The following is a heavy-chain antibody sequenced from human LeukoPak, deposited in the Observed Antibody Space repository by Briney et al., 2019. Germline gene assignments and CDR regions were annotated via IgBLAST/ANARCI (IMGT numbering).Heavy chain of an antibody. CDR1: GFTFSSHG. D-gene: IGHD3-10*01. Sequence: GGSLRLSCAASGFTFSSHGMHWVRQAPGKGLEWVTIIRYDGTNKYYADSVKGRFTISRDNSKNTLYLQMNSLGPEDTAVYYCARDPLWFGIDYWGQGTLVTVSS. CDR3: ARDPLWFGIDY. V-gene: IGHV3-30*02. J-gene: IGHJ4*02. CDR2: IRYDGTNK.